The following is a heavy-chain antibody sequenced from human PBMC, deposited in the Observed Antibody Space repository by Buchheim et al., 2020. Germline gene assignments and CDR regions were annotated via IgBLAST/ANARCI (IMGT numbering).Heavy chain of an antibody. CDR2: INHSGST. CDR3: ARGNSGSYRRAYYYYYYMDV. Sequence: QVQLQQWGAGLLKPSETLSLTCAVYGGSFSGYYWSWIRQPPGKGLEWIGEINHSGSTNYNPSLKSRVTISVDTSKNQFSLKLSSVTAADTAVYYCARGNSGSYRRAYYYYYYMDVWGKGTT. V-gene: IGHV4-34*01. CDR1: GGSFSGYY. J-gene: IGHJ6*03. D-gene: IGHD1-26*01.